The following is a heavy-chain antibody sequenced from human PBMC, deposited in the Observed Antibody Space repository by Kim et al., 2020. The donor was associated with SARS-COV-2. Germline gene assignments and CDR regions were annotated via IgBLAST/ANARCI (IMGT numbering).Heavy chain of an antibody. CDR2: IIPIFGTA. J-gene: IGHJ3*02. CDR1: GGTFSSYA. Sequence: SVKVSCKASGGTFSSYAISWVRQAPGQGLEWMGGIIPIFGTANYAQKFQGRVTITADESTSTAYMELSSLRSEDTAVYYCARDSPVGIVVQEAFDIWGQGTMVTVSS. D-gene: IGHD3-22*01. V-gene: IGHV1-69*13. CDR3: ARDSPVGIVVQEAFDI.